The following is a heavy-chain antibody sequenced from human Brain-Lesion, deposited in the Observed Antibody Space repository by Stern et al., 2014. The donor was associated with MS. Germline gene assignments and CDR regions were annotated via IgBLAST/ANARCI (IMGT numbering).Heavy chain of an antibody. CDR1: GGSVSSTSYA. D-gene: IGHD2-15*01. Sequence: QVQLVESGPGLVKPSETLSLTCTVAGGSVSSTSYAWAWIRQPPGKGLEWIGTIYYSGNTYYRPSLKSRLTISLDTSQNPFSLQLSSVTAADTAVYYCAGEEDIRYCSGGSCTGNWFDPWGQGTLVTVSS. J-gene: IGHJ5*02. CDR3: AGEEDIRYCSGGSCTGNWFDP. V-gene: IGHV4-39*01. CDR2: IYYSGNT.